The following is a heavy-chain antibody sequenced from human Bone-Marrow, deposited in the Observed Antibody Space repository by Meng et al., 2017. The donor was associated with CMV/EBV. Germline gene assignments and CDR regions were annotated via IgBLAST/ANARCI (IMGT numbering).Heavy chain of an antibody. J-gene: IGHJ4*02. CDR1: GFTFSSYS. Sequence: GESLKISCAASGFTFSSYSMNWVRQAPGKGLEWVSYISSSSSTIYYADSVKGRFTISRDNAKNSLYLQMNSLRAEDTAVYYCARVLYSSSSPFDYWGQGPRVTCSS. CDR3: ARVLYSSSSPFDY. CDR2: ISSSSSTI. D-gene: IGHD6-6*01. V-gene: IGHV3-48*04.